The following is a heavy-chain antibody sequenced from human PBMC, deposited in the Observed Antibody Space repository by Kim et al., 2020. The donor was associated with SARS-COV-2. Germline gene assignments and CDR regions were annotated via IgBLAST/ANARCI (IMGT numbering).Heavy chain of an antibody. J-gene: IGHJ1*01. Sequence: GGSLRLSCAASGFTVSSNYMSWVRQAPGKGLEWVSVIYSGGSTYYADSVMGRFTISRDNSKNTLYLQMISLRAVDTAVYYCARDSVYYDDSSGYYDWGQ. V-gene: IGHV3-66*01. CDR3: ARDSVYYDDSSGYYD. CDR2: IYSGGST. D-gene: IGHD3-22*01. CDR1: GFTVSSNY.